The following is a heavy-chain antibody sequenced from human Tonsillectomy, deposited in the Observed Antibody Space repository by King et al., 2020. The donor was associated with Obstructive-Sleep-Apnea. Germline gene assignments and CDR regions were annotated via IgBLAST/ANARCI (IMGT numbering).Heavy chain of an antibody. J-gene: IGHJ3*02. CDR1: GGSISSGAYS. CDR3: ARVVITMITRGDAFDI. V-gene: IGHV4-30-4*07. Sequence: VQLQESGPGLVKPSQTLSLTCAVSGGSISSGAYSWSWIRQPPGKGLEWIGYIYTSGTTYYNPSLKSRPTISVDPSKNQFSLNLSSVTAADTAVYYCARVVITMITRGDAFDIWGQGTMVTVSS. D-gene: IGHD3-22*01. CDR2: IYTSGTT.